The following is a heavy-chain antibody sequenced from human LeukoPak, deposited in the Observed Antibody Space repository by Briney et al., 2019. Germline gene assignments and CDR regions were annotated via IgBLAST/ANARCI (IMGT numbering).Heavy chain of an antibody. J-gene: IGHJ4*02. V-gene: IGHV4-34*01. Sequence: PSETLSLTCAVYGGSFSNYYWTWIRQTPGKGLEWIGEISHTGDITNYKLSLKSRVTISVDSSKKQFSLKVTSVTAADTGVYYCTGVPDITARSGDSWGPGILVTVSS. D-gene: IGHD2-21*02. CDR1: GGSFSNYY. CDR3: TGVPDITARSGDS. CDR2: ISHTGDIT.